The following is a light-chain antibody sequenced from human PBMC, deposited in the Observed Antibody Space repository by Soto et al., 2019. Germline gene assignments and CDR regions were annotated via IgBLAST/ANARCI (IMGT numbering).Light chain of an antibody. Sequence: EIVVTQSPGILSLSTGERVTLSCMASQSVSCSYLAWYQHKPGEAHRHLIYGAFSRATGIPDRFSGSGSGTDFTLTISRLEPEDFAVHYCQQYGSSPHTFDQGTKLEIK. J-gene: IGKJ2*01. CDR1: QSVSCSY. CDR3: QQYGSSPHT. V-gene: IGKV3-20*01. CDR2: GAF.